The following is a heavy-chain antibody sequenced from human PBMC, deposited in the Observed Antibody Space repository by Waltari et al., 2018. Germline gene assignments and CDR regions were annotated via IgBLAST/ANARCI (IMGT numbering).Heavy chain of an antibody. CDR3: ARRQLGGPLDP. Sequence: QVHLVQSGAEVKKPGSSVKVSCKASGGTLGKDAITWVRKAPGQGLEWMGGLIPIFGAPNYAQRFQGRVTITADESTSTVYMELSSLKSEDTALYFCARRQLGGPLDPWGQGTLVTVSS. V-gene: IGHV1-69*12. CDR2: LIPIFGAP. J-gene: IGHJ5*02. D-gene: IGHD1-1*01. CDR1: GGTLGKDA.